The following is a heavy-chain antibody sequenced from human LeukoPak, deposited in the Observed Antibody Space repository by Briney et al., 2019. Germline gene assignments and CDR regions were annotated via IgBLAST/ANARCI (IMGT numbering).Heavy chain of an antibody. Sequence: PGGSLRLSCAASGFTFSNYAMSWVRQAPGKGLEWVSAISGSGGGTYYADSVKGRFTISRDNSKNTLYLQMNSLRAEDTAVYYCAKDAPTYYDFWSGYFDAFDIWGQGTMVTVSS. J-gene: IGHJ3*02. CDR2: ISGSGGGT. V-gene: IGHV3-23*01. CDR1: GFTFSNYA. CDR3: AKDAPTYYDFWSGYFDAFDI. D-gene: IGHD3-3*01.